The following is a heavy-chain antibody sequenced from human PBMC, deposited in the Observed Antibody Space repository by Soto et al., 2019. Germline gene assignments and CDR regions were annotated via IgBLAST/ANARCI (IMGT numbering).Heavy chain of an antibody. J-gene: IGHJ6*02. V-gene: IGHV3-33*01. CDR3: ARGAAAWEGDTPYYYYGMDV. D-gene: IGHD6-13*01. CDR1: GFTFSSYG. CDR2: IWYDGSNK. Sequence: QPGGSPRLSCAASGFTFSSYGMHWVRQAPGKGLEWVAVIWYDGSNKYYADSVKGRFTISRDNSKKTLYLQMNSLRAEDTAVYYCARGAAAWEGDTPYYYYGMDVLGQGTTVTVSS.